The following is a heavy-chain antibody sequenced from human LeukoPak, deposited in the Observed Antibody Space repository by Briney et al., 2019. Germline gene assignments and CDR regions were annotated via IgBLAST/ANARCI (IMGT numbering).Heavy chain of an antibody. J-gene: IGHJ4*02. Sequence: SSETLSLTCTVSSGSISNYDWSWIRQPAGKGLEWIGRIYTSGSTNYNPSLKSRVTMSVDTSKKQFSLRLSSVTAADTAVYYCARTPIYYFDNSGYYNWGQGTLVTVAS. V-gene: IGHV4-4*07. CDR1: SGSISNYD. CDR2: IYTSGST. CDR3: ARTPIYYFDNSGYYN. D-gene: IGHD3-22*01.